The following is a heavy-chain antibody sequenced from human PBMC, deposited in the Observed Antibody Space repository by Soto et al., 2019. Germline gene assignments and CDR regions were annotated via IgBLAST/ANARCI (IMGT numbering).Heavy chain of an antibody. CDR1: GFTFGSNW. CDR3: ASLEWESTGYADY. J-gene: IGHJ4*02. CDR2: IKRDGSEK. D-gene: IGHD3-3*01. V-gene: IGHV3-7*03. Sequence: GGSLRLSCAASGFTFGSNWMSWVRQAPGKGLEWVANIKRDGSEKYYVDSVKGRFTISRDNAKNILYLQMNSLRADDTAVYYCASLEWESTGYADYWGQGTLVTVSS.